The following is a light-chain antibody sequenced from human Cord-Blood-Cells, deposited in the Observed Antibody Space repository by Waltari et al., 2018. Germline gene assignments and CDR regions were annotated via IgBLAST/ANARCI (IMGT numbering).Light chain of an antibody. V-gene: IGKV1-5*03. CDR3: QQYNSHSRT. Sequence: DIQMTQSPSTLSASVGDRVTITCRASQSISSWLAWYQQKPGKAPKPLIYKASSLESGVPSRFSGSGSGTEFTLTISSLQPDDFATYYYQQYNSHSRTFGQGTKVEIK. CDR1: QSISSW. J-gene: IGKJ1*01. CDR2: KAS.